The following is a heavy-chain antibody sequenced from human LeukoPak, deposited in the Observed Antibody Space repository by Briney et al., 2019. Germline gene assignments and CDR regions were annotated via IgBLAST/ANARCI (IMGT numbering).Heavy chain of an antibody. CDR1: GFTFSSYW. V-gene: IGHV3-7*01. J-gene: IGHJ4*02. D-gene: IGHD2-15*01. CDR3: ARDRCSGGSCWGAFDY. CDR2: IKQDGSEK. Sequence: GGSLRLSSAASGFTFSSYWMSWVRQAPRKGLEWVANIKQDGSEKYYVDSVKGRFTISRDNAKNSLYLQMNSLRAEGTAVYYCARDRCSGGSCWGAFDYWGQGTLVTVSS.